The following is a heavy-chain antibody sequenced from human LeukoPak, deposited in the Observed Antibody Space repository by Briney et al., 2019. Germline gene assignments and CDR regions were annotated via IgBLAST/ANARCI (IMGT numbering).Heavy chain of an antibody. V-gene: IGHV1-69*05. CDR2: IIPIFGTA. CDR1: GGTFSSYA. Sequence: ASVKVSCKASGGTFSSYAISWVRQAPGQGLEWMGGIIPIFGTANYAQKFQGRVTITRNTSISTAYMELSSLRSEDTAVYYCAREYSEGVCGGDCSYYYYMDVWGKGTTVTVSS. D-gene: IGHD2-21*02. CDR3: AREYSEGVCGGDCSYYYYMDV. J-gene: IGHJ6*03.